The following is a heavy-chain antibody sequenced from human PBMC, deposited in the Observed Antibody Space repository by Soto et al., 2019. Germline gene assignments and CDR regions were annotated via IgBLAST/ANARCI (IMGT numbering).Heavy chain of an antibody. J-gene: IGHJ6*01. Sequence: SVKEYFKACGGTFSSYAISFVRQAPGQGLEWVGGMMTMFGTANYAQKFPGRVTITADKSTSTAYMELSSLRSEDTAVYYCARGAAGIRFLEWLLCRSPLGYYYGMDVWGQGTTVTGSS. V-gene: IGHV1-69*06. CDR3: ARGAAGIRFLEWLLCRSPLGYYYGMDV. CDR2: MMTMFGTA. D-gene: IGHD3-3*01. CDR1: GGTFSSYA.